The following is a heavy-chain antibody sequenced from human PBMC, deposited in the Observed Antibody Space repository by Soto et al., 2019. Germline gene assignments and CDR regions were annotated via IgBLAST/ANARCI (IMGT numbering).Heavy chain of an antibody. J-gene: IGHJ4*02. CDR3: ARPGPPAGY. CDR1: RYTLTELS. Sequence: GASVKVSCKVSRYTLTELSMHWVRQAPGKGLEWMGGFDAEDGETIYALKFQGRVTMTADTSTATAYMELRSLRSDDTAGYYCARPGPPAGYWGQGTLVTVSS. V-gene: IGHV1-24*01. CDR2: FDAEDGET.